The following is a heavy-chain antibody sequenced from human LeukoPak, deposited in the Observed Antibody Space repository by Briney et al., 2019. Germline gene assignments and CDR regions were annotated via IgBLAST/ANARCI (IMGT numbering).Heavy chain of an antibody. Sequence: SETLSLTCTVSDDSITIYYWSWIRQPPGKGLEWIGYIYYSGSTNYNPSLKSRVTISVDTSKNQFSLKLSSVTAADTAVYYCARSGGQWYYYMDAWGKGTTVTVSS. CDR2: IYYSGST. V-gene: IGHV4-59*01. J-gene: IGHJ6*03. D-gene: IGHD2-15*01. CDR1: DDSITIYY. CDR3: ARSGGQWYYYMDA.